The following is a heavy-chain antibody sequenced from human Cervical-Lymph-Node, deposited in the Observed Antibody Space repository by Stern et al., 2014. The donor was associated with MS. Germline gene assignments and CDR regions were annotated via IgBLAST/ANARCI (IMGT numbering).Heavy chain of an antibody. CDR1: GFSFSRYA. J-gene: IGHJ4*02. V-gene: IGHV3-33*01. CDR3: ASAYSSSHYYFDY. CDR2: IWYDGSNP. D-gene: IGHD6-13*01. Sequence: VQLVESGGGVVQPGRSLRLSCAASGFSFSRYAMHWVRQAPGKGLAWVALIWYDGSNPYYADSVTVRFTSSRDNFKNTLYLQMNSLRAEDTAVYYCASAYSSSHYYFDYWGQGTLVTVSS.